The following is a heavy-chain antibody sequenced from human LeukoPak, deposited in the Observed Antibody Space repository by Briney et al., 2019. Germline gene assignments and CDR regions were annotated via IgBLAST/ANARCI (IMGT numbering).Heavy chain of an antibody. V-gene: IGHV7-4-1*02. J-gene: IGHJ4*02. CDR2: INTNTGNP. CDR3: ARGYTKDMTSVTHFDY. CDR1: GYTFTSYA. Sequence: ASVKVSCKASGYTFTSYAMNWVRQAPGQGREWMGWINTNTGNPTYAQGFTGRFVFSLDTSVSTAYLETSSLKAEDTAVYYCARGYTKDMTSVTHFDYWGQGTLVTVSS. D-gene: IGHD4-17*01.